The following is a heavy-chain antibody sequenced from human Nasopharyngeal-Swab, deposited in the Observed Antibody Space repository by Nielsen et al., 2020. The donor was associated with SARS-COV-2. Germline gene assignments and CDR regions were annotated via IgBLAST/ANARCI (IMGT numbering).Heavy chain of an antibody. CDR2: ISSSSSYI. J-gene: IGHJ6*02. CDR3: ARDYGDYYYYGMDV. V-gene: IGHV3-21*01. CDR1: GFTFSSYS. Sequence: GGSLRLSCAASGFTFSSYSMNWVRQAPGKGLGWVSSISSSSSYIYYADSVKGRFTISRDNAKNSLYLQMNSLRAEDTAVYYCARDYGDYYYYGMDVWGQGTTVTVSS. D-gene: IGHD4-17*01.